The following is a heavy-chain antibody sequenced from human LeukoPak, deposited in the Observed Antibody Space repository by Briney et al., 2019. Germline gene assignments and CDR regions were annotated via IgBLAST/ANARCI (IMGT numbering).Heavy chain of an antibody. CDR1: GFSFNRRG. D-gene: IGHD3-16*01. CDR3: ARIDGPTVFTYYMDL. V-gene: IGHV3-48*04. Sequence: PGGSLRLSCATSGFSFNRRGMNWVRQPPGKDLEWVSYISPRSETIFYAESVQGRFAVSRDDAKGSLYLQMRTLRVEDTAVYYCARIDGPTVFTYYMDLWGKGTTVTVAS. J-gene: IGHJ6*03. CDR2: ISPRSETI.